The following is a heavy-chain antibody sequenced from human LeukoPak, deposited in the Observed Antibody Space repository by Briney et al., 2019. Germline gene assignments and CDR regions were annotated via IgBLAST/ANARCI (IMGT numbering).Heavy chain of an antibody. J-gene: IGHJ6*02. CDR2: ISYDGSNK. CDR3: ARDFGYGDFWSGYYAHYYYYGMDV. Sequence: GGSLRLSCAAYGFTFSSYAMHWVRQAPGKGLEWVAVISYDGSNKYYADSVKGRFTISRDNSKNTLYLQMNSLRAEDTAVYYCARDFGYGDFWSGYYAHYYYYGMDVWGQGTTVTVSS. D-gene: IGHD3-3*01. CDR1: GFTFSSYA. V-gene: IGHV3-30-3*01.